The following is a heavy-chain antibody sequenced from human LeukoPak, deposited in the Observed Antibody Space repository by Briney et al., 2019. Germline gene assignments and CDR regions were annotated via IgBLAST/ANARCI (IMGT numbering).Heavy chain of an antibody. Sequence: PGGSPRLSCAASGFTFSDYYMSWIRQAPGKGLEWVSYISSSGSTIYYADSVKGRFTISRDNAKNSLYLQMNSLRAEDTAVYYCAFSYDSSGYYHDAFDIWGQGTMVTVSS. V-gene: IGHV3-11*01. D-gene: IGHD3-22*01. J-gene: IGHJ3*02. CDR1: GFTFSDYY. CDR3: AFSYDSSGYYHDAFDI. CDR2: ISSSGSTI.